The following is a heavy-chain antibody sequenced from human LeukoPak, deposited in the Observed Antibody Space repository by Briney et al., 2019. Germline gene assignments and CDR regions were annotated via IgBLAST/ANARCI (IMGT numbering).Heavy chain of an antibody. V-gene: IGHV3-9*01. Sequence: PGGSLRLSCAASGFTFDDYAMHWVRQAPGKGLEWVSGISWNSGSIGYADSVKGRFTISRDNAKNSLYLQMNSLRAEDTALYYCAKDIGRGSGSHYDYWGQGTLVTVSS. CDR3: AKDIGRGSGSHYDY. CDR1: GFTFDDYA. CDR2: ISWNSGSI. D-gene: IGHD3-10*01. J-gene: IGHJ4*02.